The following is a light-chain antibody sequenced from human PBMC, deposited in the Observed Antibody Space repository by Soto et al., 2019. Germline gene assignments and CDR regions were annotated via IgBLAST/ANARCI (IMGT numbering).Light chain of an antibody. V-gene: IGLV2-23*01. J-gene: IGLJ1*01. Sequence: QSVLTQPASVSGSPGQSITISCTGTSSDVGSYNLVSWYQQHPGKAPKLMIYEGSKRPSGVSNRFPGSKSGNTASLTISGLQAEDEADYYCCSYAGSSTSYVFGTGTKVTVL. CDR1: SSDVGSYNL. CDR2: EGS. CDR3: CSYAGSSTSYV.